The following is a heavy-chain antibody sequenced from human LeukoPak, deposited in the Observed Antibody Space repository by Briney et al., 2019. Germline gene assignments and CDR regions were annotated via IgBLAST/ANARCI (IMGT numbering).Heavy chain of an antibody. J-gene: IGHJ6*02. Sequence: PGGSLRLSCAASGFTFSSYWMSWVRQAPGKGLEWVANIEQDGSEKYYVDSVKGRFTISRDNAKNSLYLQMNSLRAEDTAVYYCARVGDSSGYYYVDYYYGMDVWGQGTTVTVSS. CDR1: GFTFSSYW. V-gene: IGHV3-7*01. CDR3: ARVGDSSGYYYVDYYYGMDV. D-gene: IGHD3-22*01. CDR2: IEQDGSEK.